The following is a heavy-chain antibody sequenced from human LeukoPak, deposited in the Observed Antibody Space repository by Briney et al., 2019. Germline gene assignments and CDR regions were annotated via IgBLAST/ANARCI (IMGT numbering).Heavy chain of an antibody. CDR2: INHSGYT. D-gene: IGHD4-17*01. Sequence: PSETLSLTCAVSGVSFNDYYWSWVRQTPGKGLEWIGEINHSGYTNDSPSLKSRVTLSIDTSRKQFALNLRSVTVADTGIYYCTRMTTGHDYWGQGTLVTVSS. V-gene: IGHV4-34*01. CDR1: GVSFNDYY. CDR3: TRMTTGHDY. J-gene: IGHJ4*02.